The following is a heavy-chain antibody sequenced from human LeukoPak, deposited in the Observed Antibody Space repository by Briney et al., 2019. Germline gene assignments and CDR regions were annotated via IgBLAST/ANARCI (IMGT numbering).Heavy chain of an antibody. CDR2: IYYTGTT. V-gene: IGHV4-31*03. CDR1: GGSISSGGYY. J-gene: IGHJ4*02. CDR3: ATTNPYYDFWSGPSYFDY. D-gene: IGHD3-3*01. Sequence: SETLSLTCTVSGGSISSGGYYWSWIRQHPGEGLEWIGYIYYTGTTYYNPSLKSRLTISVDTSKNQFSLKLSPVTAADTAVYYCATTNPYYDFWSGPSYFDYRGQGTLVTVSS.